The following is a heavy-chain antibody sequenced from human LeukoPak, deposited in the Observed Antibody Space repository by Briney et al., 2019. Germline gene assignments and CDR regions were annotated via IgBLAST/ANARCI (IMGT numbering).Heavy chain of an antibody. J-gene: IGHJ6*02. D-gene: IGHD2-2*01. V-gene: IGHV3-48*01. CDR1: GFTFSSYS. Sequence: GGSLRLSCAASGFTFSSYSMNWVRQAPGKGLEWVSYISSSSSTIYYADSVKGRFTISRDNSKNTLYLQMNSLRAEDTAVYYCAKDRPSRGVPGYYYYGMDVWSQGTTVTVSS. CDR3: AKDRPSRGVPGYYYYGMDV. CDR2: ISSSSSTI.